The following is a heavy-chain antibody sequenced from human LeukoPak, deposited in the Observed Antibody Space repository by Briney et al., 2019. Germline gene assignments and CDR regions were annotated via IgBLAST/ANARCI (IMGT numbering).Heavy chain of an antibody. CDR2: INHSGST. D-gene: IGHD2-2*02. CDR3: ARVFAGWCSSTSCYTHYFDY. J-gene: IGHJ4*02. CDR1: GGSFSGYY. Sequence: SETLSLTCAVYGGSFSGYYWSWIRQPPGKGLEWIGEINHSGSTNYNPSLKSRVTISVDTSKNQFSLKLSSVTAADTAVYYCARVFAGWCSSTSCYTHYFDYWGQGTLVTVSS. V-gene: IGHV4-34*01.